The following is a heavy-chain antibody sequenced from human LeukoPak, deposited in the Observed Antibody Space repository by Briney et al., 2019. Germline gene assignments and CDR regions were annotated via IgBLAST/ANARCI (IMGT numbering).Heavy chain of an antibody. Sequence: PGGSLRLSCAASGFTFSSYSMNWVRQAPGKGLEWVSSISSSSYIYYADSVKGRFTISRDNAKNSLYLQMNSLRAEDTAVYYCAREPAYCGGDCYSDLWGQGTLVTVSS. CDR3: AREPAYCGGDCYSDL. J-gene: IGHJ5*02. CDR1: GFTFSSYS. CDR2: ISSSSYI. V-gene: IGHV3-21*04. D-gene: IGHD2-21*02.